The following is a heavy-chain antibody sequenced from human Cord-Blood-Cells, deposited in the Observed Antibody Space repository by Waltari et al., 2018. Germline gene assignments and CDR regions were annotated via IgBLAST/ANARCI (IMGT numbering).Heavy chain of an antibody. CDR3: AKYDFWSGYYVDY. J-gene: IGHJ4*02. CDR2: IYFSGST. D-gene: IGHD3-3*01. V-gene: IGHV4-59*01. Sequence: QVQLQESGPGLVKPSETLSLTCTVSGGSISSYYWSWNRQPPGTGLEWIGYIYFSGSTNYNPSITSRVTISVYTSKNQFSLKRSAVTAADTAVYYCAKYDFWSGYYVDYWGQGTLVTVSS. CDR1: GGSISSYY.